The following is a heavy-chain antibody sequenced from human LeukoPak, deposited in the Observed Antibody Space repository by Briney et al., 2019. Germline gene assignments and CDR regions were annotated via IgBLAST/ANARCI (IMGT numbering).Heavy chain of an antibody. CDR2: ISYDGSNK. V-gene: IGHV3-30-3*01. CDR3: ARDRAGYQLEGAFDI. J-gene: IGHJ3*02. D-gene: IGHD2-2*01. Sequence: GGSLRLSCAASGFTFSSYAMHWVRQAPGKGLEWVAVISYDGSNKYYADSVKGRFTISRDNSKNTLYLQMNSLRAEDTAVYYCARDRAGYQLEGAFDIWGQGTMVTVSS. CDR1: GFTFSSYA.